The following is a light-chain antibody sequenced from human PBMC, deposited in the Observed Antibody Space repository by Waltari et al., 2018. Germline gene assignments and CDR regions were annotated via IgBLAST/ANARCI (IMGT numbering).Light chain of an antibody. V-gene: IGKV3-11*01. CDR1: QSVSSS. Sequence: EIVLTQSPATLSLSPGERATLSCRASQSVSSSLAWYQKKGGQAPRLLIYDASNRAAGIPARFSGSGSGTDFTLTISSLEPEDFTVYYCQHRSNWPSLTFGGGTKVEI. J-gene: IGKJ4*01. CDR2: DAS. CDR3: QHRSNWPSLT.